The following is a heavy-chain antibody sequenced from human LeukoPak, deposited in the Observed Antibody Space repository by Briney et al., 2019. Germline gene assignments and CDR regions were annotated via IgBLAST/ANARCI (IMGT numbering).Heavy chain of an antibody. CDR1: GGSISSYY. Sequence: PSETLSLTCTVSGGSISSYYWSWIRQAPGMGLEWIGFIYYSGSTNHNPSLMSRVIISVDTSKNQFSLKLSSVTAADTAVYYCARGDYTYNWFGPWGQGTLVTVSS. D-gene: IGHD4-11*01. V-gene: IGHV4-59*01. CDR3: ARGDYTYNWFGP. CDR2: IYYSGST. J-gene: IGHJ5*02.